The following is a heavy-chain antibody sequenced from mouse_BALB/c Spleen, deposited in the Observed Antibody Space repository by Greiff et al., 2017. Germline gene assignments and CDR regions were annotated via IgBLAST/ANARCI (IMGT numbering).Heavy chain of an antibody. Sequence: EVKLVESGGGLVKPGGSLKLSCAASGFTFSSYAMSWVRQSPEKRLEWVAEISSGGSYTYYPDTVTGRFTISRDNAKNTLYLEMSSLRSEDTAMYYCARDQGSSPAWFAYWGQGTLVTVSA. J-gene: IGHJ3*01. CDR3: ARDQGSSPAWFAY. CDR1: GFTFSSYA. V-gene: IGHV5-9-4*01. CDR2: ISSGGSYT. D-gene: IGHD1-1*01.